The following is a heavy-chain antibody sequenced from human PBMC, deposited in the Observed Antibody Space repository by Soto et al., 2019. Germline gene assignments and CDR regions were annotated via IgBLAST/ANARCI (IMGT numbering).Heavy chain of an antibody. CDR1: GFTFSNAW. V-gene: IGHV3-15*07. CDR2: IKSKTDGGTT. J-gene: IGHJ4*02. D-gene: IGHD3-3*01. CDR3: TGGTDFWSGYFSGKDPGVSVAPLPTSDY. Sequence: GGSLRLSCAASGFTFSNAWMNWVRQAPGKGLEWVGRIKSKTDGGTTDYAAPVKGRFTISRDDSKNTLYLQMNSLKTEDTAVYYCTGGTDFWSGYFSGKDPGVSVAPLPTSDYWGQGTLVTVSS.